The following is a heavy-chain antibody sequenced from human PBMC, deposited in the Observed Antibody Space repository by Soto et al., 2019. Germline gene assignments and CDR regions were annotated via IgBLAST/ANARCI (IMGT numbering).Heavy chain of an antibody. CDR2: ISGSGGST. V-gene: IGHV3-23*01. CDR3: AKFGSGYDFDY. CDR1: GFTFSNYA. D-gene: IGHD5-12*01. Sequence: EVQLLESGGGLVQSGGSLRLSCAASGFTFSNYAMSWVRQAPGKGLEWVSAISGSGGSTHYADSVKGRFTISRDNSKNTLYLQMNRLRAEDTAVYYCAKFGSGYDFDYWGQGTLVTVSS. J-gene: IGHJ4*02.